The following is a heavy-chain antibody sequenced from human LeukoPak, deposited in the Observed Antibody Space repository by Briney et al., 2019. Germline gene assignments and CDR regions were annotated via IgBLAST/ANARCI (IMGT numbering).Heavy chain of an antibody. D-gene: IGHD3-10*01. CDR2: ISAYNGNI. J-gene: IGHJ4*02. CDR1: GYIFSSYG. CDR3: AREHGSGSYYNPVGFDY. Sequence: VSVKVSCKTSGYIFSSYGISWVRQAPGQGLECMGWISAYNGNINYIQKFQGRVTMTTDTSTSTAYMELRSLRSDDTAVHYCAREHGSGSYYNPVGFDYWGQGTLVTVSS. V-gene: IGHV1-18*04.